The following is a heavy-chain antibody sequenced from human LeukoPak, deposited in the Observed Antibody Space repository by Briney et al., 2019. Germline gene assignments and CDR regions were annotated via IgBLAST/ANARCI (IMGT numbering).Heavy chain of an antibody. CDR1: GFIFSSYS. J-gene: IGHJ4*02. D-gene: IGHD1-26*01. CDR2: VSSSSSII. Sequence: GGSLRLSCAASGFIFSSYSMNWVRQAPGKGLEWVTYVSSSSSIIYYADSVKGRFTISRDNAENSLHLQMNSLRAEDTAVYYCARGGIVRLNYLDYWGQGTLVTVSS. CDR3: ARGGIVRLNYLDY. V-gene: IGHV3-48*01.